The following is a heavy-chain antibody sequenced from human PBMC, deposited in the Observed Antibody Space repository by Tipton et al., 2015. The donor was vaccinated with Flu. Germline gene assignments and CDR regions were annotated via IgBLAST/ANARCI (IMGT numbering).Heavy chain of an antibody. Sequence: TLSLTCTVSGDSISSGGHYWSGIRQHPGKGLEWIGYIYSSGTTHYNPSFKSRVTISLDTPKNHFSLKLSSVTAADTAVYYCARKYCSGGSCYHFDYWGQGTLVTVSS. CDR1: GDSISSGGHY. J-gene: IGHJ4*02. D-gene: IGHD2-15*01. CDR2: IYSSGTT. CDR3: ARKYCSGGSCYHFDY. V-gene: IGHV4-31*03.